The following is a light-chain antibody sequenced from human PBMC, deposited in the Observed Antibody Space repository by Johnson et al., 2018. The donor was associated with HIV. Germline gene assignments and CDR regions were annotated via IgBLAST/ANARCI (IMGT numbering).Light chain of an antibody. J-gene: IGLJ1*01. CDR1: SSNIGNNY. V-gene: IGLV1-51*01. Sequence: QSVLTQPPSVSAAPGQKVTISCSGSSSNIGNNYVSWYQQLPGTAPKLLIYDNNKRPSGIPDRFSGSKSGTSATLGITGLQPGDEADYYCRTWDSSRSSGLYVFGTGTEVTVL. CDR3: RTWDSSRSSGLYV. CDR2: DNN.